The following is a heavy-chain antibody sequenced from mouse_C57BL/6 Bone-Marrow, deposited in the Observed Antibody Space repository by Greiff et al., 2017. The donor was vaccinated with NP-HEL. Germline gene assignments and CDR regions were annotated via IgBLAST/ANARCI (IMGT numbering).Heavy chain of an antibody. CDR1: GYSITSGYY. J-gene: IGHJ1*03. D-gene: IGHD1-1*01. V-gene: IGHV3-6*01. CDR2: ISYDGRN. Sequence: EVQLQQSGPGLVKPSQSLSLTCSVTGYSITSGYYWNWIRQFPGNKLEWMGYISYDGRNNYNPSLKNRISITRDTSKNQFFLKLNSVTTEDTATYYCARREGGYYGSSPWYFDVWGTGTTVTVSS. CDR3: ARREGGYYGSSPWYFDV.